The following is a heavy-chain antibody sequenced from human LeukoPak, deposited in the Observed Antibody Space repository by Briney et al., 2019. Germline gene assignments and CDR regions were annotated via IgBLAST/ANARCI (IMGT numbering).Heavy chain of an antibody. Sequence: GGSLRLSCAASGFSFSSYGMHWVRQAPGKGLEWVAVIAYDGSHTYYADPVKGRFTISRDNSKNTLYLQINSLRPEDTAVYYCAKGPDYYDSSGYLATFDYWGQGTMVTVSS. CDR3: AKGPDYYDSSGYLATFDY. CDR1: GFSFSSYG. J-gene: IGHJ4*02. D-gene: IGHD3-22*01. CDR2: IAYDGSHT. V-gene: IGHV3-30*18.